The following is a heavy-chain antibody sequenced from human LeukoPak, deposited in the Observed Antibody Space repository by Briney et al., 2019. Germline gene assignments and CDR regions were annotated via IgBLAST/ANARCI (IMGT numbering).Heavy chain of an antibody. J-gene: IGHJ4*02. Sequence: GESLKISCQGSGYNFTNYWILWVRQMPGKGLEWLGIIYPDESDSRYSPSFRGQVTMSADQSVTTAYLYWRSLKASDSAIYYCVRQRTVIPAAPSDYWGQGTLVTVAS. D-gene: IGHD2-2*01. V-gene: IGHV5-51*01. CDR2: IYPDESDS. CDR1: GYNFTNYW. CDR3: VRQRTVIPAAPSDY.